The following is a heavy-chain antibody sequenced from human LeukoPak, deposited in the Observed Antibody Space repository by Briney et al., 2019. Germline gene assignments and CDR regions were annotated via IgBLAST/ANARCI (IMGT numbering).Heavy chain of an antibody. V-gene: IGHV3-23*01. J-gene: IGHJ5*02. Sequence: GGSLRLSCAASGFTFSSYAISWVRQAPGKGLEWVSAISGSGGSTYYADSVKGRVTISRDNSKNTLYLQMNSLRAEDTAVYYCANILTSWFDPWGQGTLVTVSS. CDR1: GFTFSSYA. CDR3: ANILTSWFDP. D-gene: IGHD4/OR15-4a*01. CDR2: ISGSGGST.